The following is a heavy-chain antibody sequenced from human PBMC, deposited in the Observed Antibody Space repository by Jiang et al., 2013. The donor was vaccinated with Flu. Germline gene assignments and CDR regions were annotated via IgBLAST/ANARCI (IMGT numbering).Heavy chain of an antibody. V-gene: IGHV1-69*06. Sequence: SSVKVSCKASGGTFSSYAISWVRQAPGQGLEWMGGIIPIFGTANYAQKFQGRVTITADKSTSTAYMELSSLRSEDTAVYYCARGTHYYDSSGYLYYYGMDVWGQGTTVTVSS. D-gene: IGHD3-22*01. CDR1: GGTFSSYA. J-gene: IGHJ6*02. CDR2: IIPIFGTA. CDR3: ARGTHYYDSSGYLYYYGMDV.